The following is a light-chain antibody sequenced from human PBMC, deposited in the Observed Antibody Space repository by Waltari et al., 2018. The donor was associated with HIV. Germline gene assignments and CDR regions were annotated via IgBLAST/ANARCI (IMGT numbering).Light chain of an antibody. Sequence: QSVLTQPPSASGTPGHRVTISCSGSSSTIGNYFIYWYQQFPGTAPKLLIYRNDQRPSGVPDRFAGSKSVTSASLAISGLRSEDEADYYCATWDDTLSAWVFSGGTKLTVL. CDR2: RND. V-gene: IGLV1-47*01. CDR1: SSTIGNYF. CDR3: ATWDDTLSAWV. J-gene: IGLJ2*01.